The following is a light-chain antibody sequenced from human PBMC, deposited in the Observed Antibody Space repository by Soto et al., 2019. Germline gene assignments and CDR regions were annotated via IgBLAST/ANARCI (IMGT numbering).Light chain of an antibody. J-gene: IGKJ2*01. V-gene: IGKV4-1*01. CDR3: QQYYNEPHT. CDR2: WAS. Sequence: DIVMTQSPDSLAVSLGERATFNCKSSQTVLYSSNNKNYLAWYQQKPGQPPKLLIYWASTRESGVPDRFSGSGSGTDFTLTISSLQAEDVAVYYCQQYYNEPHTFGQGTKLEIK. CDR1: QTVLYSSNNKNY.